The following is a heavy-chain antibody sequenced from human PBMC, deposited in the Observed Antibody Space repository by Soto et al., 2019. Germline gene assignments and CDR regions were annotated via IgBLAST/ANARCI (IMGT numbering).Heavy chain of an antibody. CDR3: ARDFGLGSPQLSGTDV. CDR2: IIPIFGTA. V-gene: IGHV1-69*12. Sequence: QVQLVQSGAEVKKPGSSVKVSCKASGGTFSSYAISWVRQAPGQGLEWMGGIIPIFGTANYAQKFQGRVTITADDATSTAYMGLSSLRSEDTAVYYCARDFGLGSPQLSGTDVWGEGTTVTVSS. J-gene: IGHJ6*04. CDR1: GGTFSSYA. D-gene: IGHD6-13*01.